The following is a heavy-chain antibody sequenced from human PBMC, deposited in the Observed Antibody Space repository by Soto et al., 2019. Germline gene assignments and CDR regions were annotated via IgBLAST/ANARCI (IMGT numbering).Heavy chain of an antibody. J-gene: IGHJ4*02. CDR1: GYSIRSGYF. CDR3: ARHRGPAPVY. Sequence: SETLSLTCAVSGYSIRSGYFWGWIRQPPGKGLEWIGSMYHSGITYYNLSLKSRVTISVDTSKNQLSLKLSSATAADTAVYYCARHRGPAPVYWGQGTLVTVSS. D-gene: IGHD3-10*01. CDR2: MYHSGIT. V-gene: IGHV4-38-2*01.